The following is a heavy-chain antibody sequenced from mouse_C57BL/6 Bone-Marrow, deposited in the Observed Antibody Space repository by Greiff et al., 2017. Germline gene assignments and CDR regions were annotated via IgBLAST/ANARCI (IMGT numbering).Heavy chain of an antibody. CDR3: ARSNYAY. Sequence: VMLVESGAELARPGASVKMSCKASGYTFTSYTMHWVKQRPGQGLEWIGYINPSSGYTKYNQKFKDKATLTADKSSSTAYMQLSSLTSEDSAVYYCARSNYAYWGQETLVTVSA. CDR1: GYTFTSYT. J-gene: IGHJ3*01. V-gene: IGHV1-4*01. CDR2: INPSSGYT. D-gene: IGHD2-5*01.